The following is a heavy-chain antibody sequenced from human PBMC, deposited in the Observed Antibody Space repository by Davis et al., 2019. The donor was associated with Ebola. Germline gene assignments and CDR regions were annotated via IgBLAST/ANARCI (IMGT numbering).Heavy chain of an antibody. CDR3: ARSTSSGYSHNWFDP. Sequence: GESLKISCKGSGYSFTTYWISWVRQMPGKGLEWMGRIDPSDSYSNYSPSFQGHVTISAYKSISTAYLQWSSLKASDTAMYYCARSTSSGYSHNWFDPWGQGTLVTVSS. J-gene: IGHJ5*02. V-gene: IGHV5-10-1*01. CDR2: IDPSDSYS. CDR1: GYSFTTYW. D-gene: IGHD3-22*01.